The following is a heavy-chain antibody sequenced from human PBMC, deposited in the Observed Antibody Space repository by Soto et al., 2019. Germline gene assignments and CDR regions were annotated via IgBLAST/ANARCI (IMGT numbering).Heavy chain of an antibody. J-gene: IGHJ4*02. CDR1: GYTXNSYD. Sequence: GXSXKVSFKGSGYTXNSYDSDLVRRATGQGLEWMGWMNPNSCNTGYAQKFQGTVTMTRNSSISTAYMELSSLRSEDTDLYYCARGRYRRSGYSSSWYPTQSNYWGQGNLVTVSS. V-gene: IGHV1-8*01. D-gene: IGHD6-13*01. CDR2: MNPNSCNT. CDR3: ARGRYRRSGYSSSWYPTQSNY.